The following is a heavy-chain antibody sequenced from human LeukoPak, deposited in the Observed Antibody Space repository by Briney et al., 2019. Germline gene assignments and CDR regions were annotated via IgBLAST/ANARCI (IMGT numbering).Heavy chain of an antibody. CDR3: ARDPIQVGATPRYYYYGMDV. CDR2: INPNSGGT. D-gene: IGHD1-26*01. CDR1: GYTFTSHQ. V-gene: IGHV1-2*02. J-gene: IGHJ6*02. Sequence: ASVKVSCKTSGYTFTSHQINWVRQAPGQGLEWMGWINPNSGGTNYAQKFQGRVTMTRDTSISTAYMELSRLRSDDTAVYYCARDPIQVGATPRYYYYGMDVWGQGTTVTVSS.